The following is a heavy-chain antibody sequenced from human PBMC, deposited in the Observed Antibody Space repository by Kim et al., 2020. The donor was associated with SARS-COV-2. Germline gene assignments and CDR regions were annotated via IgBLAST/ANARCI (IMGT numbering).Heavy chain of an antibody. CDR2: IRSKAYGGTT. V-gene: IGHV3-49*03. CDR1: GFTFGDYA. J-gene: IGHJ3*01. CDR3: TRGGYYYDSSGYYYAFDV. D-gene: IGHD3-22*01. Sequence: GGSLRLSCTASGFTFGDYAMSWFRQAPGKGLEWVGFIRSKAYGGTTEYAASVKGRFTISRDDSKSIAYLQMNSLKTEDTAVYYCTRGGYYYDSSGYYYAFDVWGQGTMVTVSS.